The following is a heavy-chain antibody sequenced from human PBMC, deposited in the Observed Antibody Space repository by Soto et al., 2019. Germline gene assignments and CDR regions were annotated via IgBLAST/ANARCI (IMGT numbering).Heavy chain of an antibody. Sequence: GGSLSLSCAASGFTFSSYAMSWVRQAPGKGLEWVSAISGSGGSTYYADSVKGRFTISRDNSKNTLYLQMNSLRAEDTAVYYCAKTFGSDDRPLDYWGQGTLVTVSS. D-gene: IGHD3-22*01. V-gene: IGHV3-23*01. CDR2: ISGSGGST. CDR1: GFTFSSYA. J-gene: IGHJ4*02. CDR3: AKTFGSDDRPLDY.